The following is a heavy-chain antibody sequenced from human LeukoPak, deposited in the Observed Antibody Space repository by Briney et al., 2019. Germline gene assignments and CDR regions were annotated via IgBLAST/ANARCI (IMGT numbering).Heavy chain of an antibody. CDR3: ARKNDFDI. J-gene: IGHJ3*02. D-gene: IGHD2/OR15-2a*01. Sequence: TASETLSLTCSVSGGSISSDHWNWIRQPPGKGLEWIGCIYYSGSTYYNPSLKSRVTISVDMSKSQFSLRLTSVTAADTAVYYCARKNDFDIWGQGTLVTVSS. CDR2: IYYSGST. V-gene: IGHV4-59*01. CDR1: GGSISSDH.